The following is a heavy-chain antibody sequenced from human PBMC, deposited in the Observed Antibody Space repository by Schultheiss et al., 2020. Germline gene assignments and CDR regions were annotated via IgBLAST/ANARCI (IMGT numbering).Heavy chain of an antibody. CDR3: ARNLEGFDP. Sequence: SQTLSLTCAVYGGSFSGYYWSWIRQPPGKGLEWIGYIYYSGSTKYNPALKSRVNISVDTSKNQFSLKLSSVTAADTAVYYCARNLEGFDPWGQGTLVTVSS. CDR2: IYYSGST. J-gene: IGHJ5*02. CDR1: GGSFSGYY. D-gene: IGHD5-24*01. V-gene: IGHV4-34*11.